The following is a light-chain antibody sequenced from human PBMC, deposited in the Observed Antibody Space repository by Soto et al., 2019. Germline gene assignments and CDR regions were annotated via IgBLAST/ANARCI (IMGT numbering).Light chain of an antibody. V-gene: IGKV3-20*01. Sequence: DIVLTQSPGTLSLSPGERATLSCRASQSVSSSYLAWYQQKPGQAPRLLIYGASSRDTGIPDRFSGSGSGTDFTLTISRLEPEDFAVYYCQQYGSSSLTFGGGTKVEIK. CDR1: QSVSSSY. J-gene: IGKJ4*01. CDR2: GAS. CDR3: QQYGSSSLT.